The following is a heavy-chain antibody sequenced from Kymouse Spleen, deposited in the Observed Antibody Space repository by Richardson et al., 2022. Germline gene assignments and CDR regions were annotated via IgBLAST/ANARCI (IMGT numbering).Heavy chain of an antibody. CDR3: AKDPSTTDYYYYYGMDV. V-gene: IGHV3-30*18. CDR2: ISYDGSNK. CDR1: GFTFSSYG. Sequence: QVQLVESGGGVVQPGRSLRLSCAASGFTFSSYGMHWVRQAPGKGLEWVAVISYDGSNKYYADSVKGRFTISRDNSKNTLYLQMNSLRAEDTAVYYCAKDPSTTDYYYYYGMDVWGQGTTVTVSS. J-gene: IGHJ6*02. D-gene: IGHD4-11,IGHD4-11*01.